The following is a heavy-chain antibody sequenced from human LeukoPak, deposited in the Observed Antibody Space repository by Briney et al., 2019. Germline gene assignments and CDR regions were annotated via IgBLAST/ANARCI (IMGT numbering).Heavy chain of an antibody. CDR3: AREFQLLWFGELSFYFDY. CDR2: IYTSGST. CDR1: GGSISSGSYY. Sequence: SSQTLSLTCTVSGGSISSGSYYWSWIRQPAGKGLEWIGRIYTSGSTNYNPSLKSRVTISVDTSKNQFSLKLSSVTAADMAVYYCAREFQLLWFGELSFYFDYWGQGTLVTVPS. D-gene: IGHD3-10*01. V-gene: IGHV4-61*02. J-gene: IGHJ4*02.